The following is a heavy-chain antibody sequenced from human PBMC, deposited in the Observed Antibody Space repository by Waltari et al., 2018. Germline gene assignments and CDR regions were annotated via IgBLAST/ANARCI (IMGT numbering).Heavy chain of an antibody. J-gene: IGHJ6*03. V-gene: IGHV4-39*07. Sequence: QLQLQESGPGLVKPSETLSLTCSVSGGSISSSSYYWGWIRQPPGKGLEWIGSIYYSGSTYHHPSLKRRVTISVDTSKNQFSLKLSSVTAADTAVYYCATDLGTVTKGGYYYMDVWGKGTTVTVSS. D-gene: IGHD4-17*01. CDR2: IYYSGST. CDR3: ATDLGTVTKGGYYYMDV. CDR1: GGSISSSSYY.